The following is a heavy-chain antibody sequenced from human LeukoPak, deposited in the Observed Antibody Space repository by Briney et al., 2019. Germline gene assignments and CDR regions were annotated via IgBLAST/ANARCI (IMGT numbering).Heavy chain of an antibody. V-gene: IGHV3-21*04. D-gene: IGHD2-8*02. CDR1: GFTFSGYS. CDR3: ATYRQVLLPFEA. CDR2: IFPSGDEI. J-gene: IGHJ5*02. Sequence: PGASLRLSCAASGFTFSGYSMNWVRQAPGKGLEWVSSIFPSGDEIHYADSVRGRFTIFRDNSKSTLSLQMNSLRAEDTAIYYCATYRQVLLPFEAWGQGTLVTVSS.